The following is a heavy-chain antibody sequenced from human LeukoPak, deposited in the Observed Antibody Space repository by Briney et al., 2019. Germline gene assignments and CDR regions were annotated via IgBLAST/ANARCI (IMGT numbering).Heavy chain of an antibody. Sequence: SQTLFLTCAVSGGSISSGGYSWSWIRQPPGKGLEWIGYIYHSGSTYYNPSLKSRVTISVDRSENQFSLKLSSVTAADTAVYYCARVLQQLVFDYWGQGTLVTVSS. D-gene: IGHD6-13*01. CDR2: IYHSGST. CDR3: ARVLQQLVFDY. J-gene: IGHJ4*02. CDR1: GGSISSGGYS. V-gene: IGHV4-30-2*01.